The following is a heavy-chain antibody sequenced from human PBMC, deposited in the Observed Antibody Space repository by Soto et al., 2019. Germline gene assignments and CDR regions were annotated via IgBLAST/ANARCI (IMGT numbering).Heavy chain of an antibody. V-gene: IGHV4-30-4*01. Sequence: HVQLQESGPGPVTPSQTLSLSCTVSGVSITSGSYYWTWVRQSPGKGLEWIGYRYYSGNTYYNPSLTGRATTSVDTSNNQFSLTLTSVTAADTAVYYCARGGYDTSGQTFIGWGPDCWGQGTLVTVSS. CDR2: RYYSGNT. D-gene: IGHD3-22*01. CDR1: GVSITSGSYY. CDR3: ARGGYDTSGQTFIGWGPDC. J-gene: IGHJ4*02.